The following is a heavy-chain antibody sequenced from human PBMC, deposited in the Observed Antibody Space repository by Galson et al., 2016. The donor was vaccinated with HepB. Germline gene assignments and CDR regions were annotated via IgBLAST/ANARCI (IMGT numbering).Heavy chain of an antibody. Sequence: SGAYYWNWIRQSPGKGLEWIGEINHSGSTNYNPSLKSRVTISADTSKKQFSLKLNSVTAADTAVYYCAIDYDQVAFDMWGQGTKVTVSS. CDR2: INHSGST. D-gene: IGHD3-16*01. CDR1: SGAYY. CDR3: AIDYDQVAFDM. J-gene: IGHJ3*02. V-gene: IGHV4-34*01.